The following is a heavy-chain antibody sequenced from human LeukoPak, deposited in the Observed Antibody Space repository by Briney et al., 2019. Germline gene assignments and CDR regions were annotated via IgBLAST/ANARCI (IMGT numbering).Heavy chain of an antibody. J-gene: IGHJ4*02. Sequence: ASVKVSCRASGGTFSSYAISWVRQAPGQGLEWMGEIIPIFGTANYAQKFQGRVTITTDESTSTAYMELSSLRSEDTAVYYCATTNYYGSGSSPDYWGQGTLVTVSS. CDR3: ATTNYYGSGSSPDY. V-gene: IGHV1-69*05. D-gene: IGHD3-10*01. CDR2: IIPIFGTA. CDR1: GGTFSSYA.